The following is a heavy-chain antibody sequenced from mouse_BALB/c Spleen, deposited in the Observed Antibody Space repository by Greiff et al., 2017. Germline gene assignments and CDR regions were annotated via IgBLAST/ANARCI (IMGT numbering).Heavy chain of an antibody. CDR2: ISSGGSYT. J-gene: IGHJ3*01. Sequence: DVQLVESGGDLVKPGGSLKLSCAASGFTFSSYGMSWVRQTPDKRLEWVATISSGGSYTYYPDSVKGRFTISRDNAKNTLYLQMSSLKSEDTAMYYCARQASITTVVAPFAYWGQGTLVTVSA. CDR1: GFTFSSYG. D-gene: IGHD1-1*01. CDR3: ARQASITTVVAPFAY. V-gene: IGHV5-6*01.